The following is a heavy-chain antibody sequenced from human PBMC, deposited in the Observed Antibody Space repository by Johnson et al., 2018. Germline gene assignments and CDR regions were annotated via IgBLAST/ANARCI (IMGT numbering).Heavy chain of an antibody. Sequence: VQLVESGGGVVQPGRSLRLSCAASGFTFSSYGMHWVRQAPGKGLERVAVISYDGSNKYYADSVTGRFTISRDNSKNTLYLQMNSLRAEDTAVYYCAKDIVVVPAAIFSYYGMDVWGQGTTVTVSS. D-gene: IGHD2-2*01. CDR3: AKDIVVVPAAIFSYYGMDV. V-gene: IGHV3-30*18. CDR1: GFTFSSYG. J-gene: IGHJ6*02. CDR2: ISYDGSNK.